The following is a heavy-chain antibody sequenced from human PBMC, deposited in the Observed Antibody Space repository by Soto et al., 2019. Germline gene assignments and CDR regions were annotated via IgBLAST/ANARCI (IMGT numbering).Heavy chain of an antibody. D-gene: IGHD6-13*01. Sequence: QVQLVESGGGVVRPGRSLRLSCAASGFAFNRFGVHWVRQAPGKGLEWVAVIWYDESNKFYADSVKGRFSISRDNSKNTLYLQMNSLRAEDTAVYYCARDDGVAAAGPYYYYAMDVW. CDR2: IWYDESNK. CDR3: ARDDGVAAAGPYYYYAMDV. V-gene: IGHV3-33*01. CDR1: GFAFNRFG. J-gene: IGHJ6*01.